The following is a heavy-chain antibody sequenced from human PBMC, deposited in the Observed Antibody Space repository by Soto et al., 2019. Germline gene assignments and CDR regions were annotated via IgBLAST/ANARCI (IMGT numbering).Heavy chain of an antibody. CDR3: ARVGPAHYYDSSGYYSPLDY. D-gene: IGHD3-22*01. CDR2: IIPMFGTA. CDR1: GDTFSSYA. Sequence: QVQLVQSGAEVQKPGSSVKVSCKASGDTFSSYAINWVRQAPGQGLEWMGGIIPMFGTANYAQKFKGRVTITAGESTRTVYMELSSLRSEDTAVYYCARVGPAHYYDSSGYYSPLDYWGQGTLVTVSS. V-gene: IGHV1-69*01. J-gene: IGHJ4*02.